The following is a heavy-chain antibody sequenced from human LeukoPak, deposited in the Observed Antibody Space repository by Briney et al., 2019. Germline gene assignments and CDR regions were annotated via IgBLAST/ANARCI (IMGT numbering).Heavy chain of an antibody. CDR1: GGTFSSYA. D-gene: IGHD2-21*02. V-gene: IGHV1-3*01. CDR3: ARGWGGDCYHVH. Sequence: ASVKVSCKASGGTFSSYAISWVRQAPGQRLEWMGWIYGGNGNTKYSQKFQGRVSITRDTSASTVYMELSSLGSEDTAVYYCARGWGGDCYHVHWGQGTLVTVSS. J-gene: IGHJ4*02. CDR2: IYGGNGNT.